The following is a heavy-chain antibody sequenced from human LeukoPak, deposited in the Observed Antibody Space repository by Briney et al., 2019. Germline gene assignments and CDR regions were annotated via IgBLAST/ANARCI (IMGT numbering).Heavy chain of an antibody. D-gene: IGHD6-19*01. CDR2: INHSGST. Sequence: SETLSLTCTVSGGSISSSSYYWSWIRQPPGKGLEWIGEINHSGSTNCNPSLKSRVTISVDTSKNQFSLKLSSVTAADTAVYYCAVAGTGNWFDPWGQGTLVTVSS. J-gene: IGHJ5*02. CDR1: GGSISSSSYY. V-gene: IGHV4-39*07. CDR3: AVAGTGNWFDP.